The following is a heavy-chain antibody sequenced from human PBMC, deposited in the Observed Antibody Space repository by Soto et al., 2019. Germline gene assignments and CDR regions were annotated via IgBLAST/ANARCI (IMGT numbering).Heavy chain of an antibody. J-gene: IGHJ4*02. CDR3: ARDAESLGFDY. CDR2: ISSSSSTI. V-gene: IGHV3-48*01. Sequence: ESGGGLVQPGGSLRLSCAASGFTFSSYSMNWVRQAPGKGLEWVSYISSSSSTIYYADSVKGRFTISRDNAKNSLYLQMNSLRAEDTAVYYCARDAESLGFDYWGQGTLVTVSS. CDR1: GFTFSSYS.